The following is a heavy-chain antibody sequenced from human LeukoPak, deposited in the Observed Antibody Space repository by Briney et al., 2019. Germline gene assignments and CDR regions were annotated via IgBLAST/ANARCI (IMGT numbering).Heavy chain of an antibody. Sequence: PGGSLRLSCAASGIIFSNYWMHWVRQAPGKGLEWVSYISSSSSTTYYVDSVKGRFTISRGNAKNSLYLQMNSLRVEDTAVYYCARDSGNYLDAFDIWGQGTMVTVSS. CDR3: ARDSGNYLDAFDI. V-gene: IGHV3-48*01. CDR1: GIIFSNYW. CDR2: ISSSSSTT. J-gene: IGHJ3*02. D-gene: IGHD1-26*01.